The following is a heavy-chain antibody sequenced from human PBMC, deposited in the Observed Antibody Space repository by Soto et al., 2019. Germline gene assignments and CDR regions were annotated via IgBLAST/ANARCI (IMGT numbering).Heavy chain of an antibody. Sequence: QVQLVESGGGVVQPGRSLRLSCVASGFTFSSYPIHWVRQAPGKGLEWVTTISSDGNDKYYSDYVKGRFTTSRDNSKNTVYLKMNNKRVEHTAVYYCAKERVADKYYYYGMDVWGQGTTVNVAS. CDR3: AKERVADKYYYYGMDV. CDR2: ISSDGNDK. V-gene: IGHV3-30*04. J-gene: IGHJ6*02. D-gene: IGHD3-3*01. CDR1: GFTFSSYP.